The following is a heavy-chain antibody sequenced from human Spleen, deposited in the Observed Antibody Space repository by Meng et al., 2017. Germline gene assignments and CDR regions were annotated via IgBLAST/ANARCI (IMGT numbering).Heavy chain of an antibody. CDR3: ARRRLYDFWSGSTPFDY. D-gene: IGHD3-3*01. V-gene: IGHV4-34*01. Sequence: HVHVQHRGSGLLKPSEPLPLTCVVSGGSFSDYSWSWIRQPPGKGLEWIGEINHSGATNYNPSLKSRVTISVDTSKHQFSLKLNSVTAADTAIYYCARRRLYDFWSGSTPFDYWGQGTLVTVSS. CDR2: INHSGAT. J-gene: IGHJ4*02. CDR1: GGSFSDYS.